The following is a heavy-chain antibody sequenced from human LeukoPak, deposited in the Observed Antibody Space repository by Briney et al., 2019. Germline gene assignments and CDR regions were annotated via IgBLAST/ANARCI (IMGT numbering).Heavy chain of an antibody. CDR2: IVVGSGNT. D-gene: IGHD6-19*01. Sequence: ASVKVSCKASGFNFTRSAMQWVRQARGQRLEWIGWIVVGSGNTNYAQKFQERVTITRDMSTSTAYMELSSLRSEDTAVYYCAAWGRSGWFLFDYWGQGTLVTVSS. V-gene: IGHV1-58*02. J-gene: IGHJ4*02. CDR3: AAWGRSGWFLFDY. CDR1: GFNFTRSA.